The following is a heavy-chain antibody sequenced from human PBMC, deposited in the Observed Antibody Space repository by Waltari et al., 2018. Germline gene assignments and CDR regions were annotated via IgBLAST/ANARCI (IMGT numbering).Heavy chain of an antibody. V-gene: IGHV3-7*04. Sequence: EVQLVESGGGLVQPGGPLSLSGAASAFSFRSYWMSWVRRGPGKGLEWVANIKQDGGGKYYVDSVKGRFTISRDNARNSLYLEMNSLRAEDRAVYYCGRGGWRFDCWGQGTLVTVSS. CDR2: IKQDGGGK. CDR1: AFSFRSYW. CDR3: GRGGWRFDC. D-gene: IGHD3-22*01. J-gene: IGHJ4*02.